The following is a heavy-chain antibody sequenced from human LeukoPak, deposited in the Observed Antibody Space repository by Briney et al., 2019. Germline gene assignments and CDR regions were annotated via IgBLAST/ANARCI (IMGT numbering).Heavy chain of an antibody. CDR3: ARVMPRFDP. V-gene: IGHV4-34*01. Sequence: SETLSLTCAVYGGSFSGYYWSWIRQPPGKGLEWIGEINHSRSTNYNPSLKSRVTISVDTSKNQFSLKLSSVTAADTAVYYCARVMPRFDPWGQGTLVTVSS. J-gene: IGHJ5*02. CDR2: INHSRST. D-gene: IGHD2-2*01. CDR1: GGSFSGYY.